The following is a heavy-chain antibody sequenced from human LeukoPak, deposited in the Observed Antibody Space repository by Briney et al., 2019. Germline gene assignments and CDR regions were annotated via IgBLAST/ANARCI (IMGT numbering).Heavy chain of an antibody. J-gene: IGHJ4*02. Sequence: PGGSLRLSCAASGFSFNTYAMSWVRQAPGKGLEWVSAISNTGGSTYYADSVKGRFTISRDKSKNTLSLQMNSLRAEDTAVYYCASPAAHWGQGTLVTVSS. D-gene: IGHD6-25*01. V-gene: IGHV3-23*01. CDR1: GFSFNTYA. CDR2: ISNTGGST. CDR3: ASPAAH.